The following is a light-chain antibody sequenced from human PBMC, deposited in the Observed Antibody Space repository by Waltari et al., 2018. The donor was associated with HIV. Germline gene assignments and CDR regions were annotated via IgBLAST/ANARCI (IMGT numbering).Light chain of an antibody. CDR1: SGHSSYA. CDR2: LNSDGSH. V-gene: IGLV4-69*01. CDR3: QTWGTGIQV. Sequence: HLVLTQSPSASASLGASVRLTCTLSSGHSSYAIAWHQQQPETGPRFLMKLNSDGSHSKGDGVPDRFSGSSSGAERYLTITSLQSDDEADYYCQTWGTGIQVFGGGTKLTVL. J-gene: IGLJ3*02.